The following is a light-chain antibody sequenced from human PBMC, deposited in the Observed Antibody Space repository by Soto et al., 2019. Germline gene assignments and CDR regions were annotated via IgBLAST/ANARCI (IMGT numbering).Light chain of an antibody. J-gene: IGLJ2*01. CDR3: EEWDDSLNGPV. CDR2: YDD. V-gene: IGLV1-36*01. Sequence: QSVLTQPPSVSEAPRQRVTISCSGSSSNIGNNAVNWYQQLPGKAPKLLIYYDDLLPSGVSDRFSGSRSGTSASLAISGLQAEDEADYYCEEWDDSLNGPVFGGGPKLTVI. CDR1: SSNIGNNA.